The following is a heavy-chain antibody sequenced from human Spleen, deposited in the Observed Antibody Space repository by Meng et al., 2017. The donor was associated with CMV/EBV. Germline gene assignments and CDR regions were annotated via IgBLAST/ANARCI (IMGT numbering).Heavy chain of an antibody. CDR2: INPNSGGT. D-gene: IGHD1-14*01. CDR3: AKSRNWSYDAFDI. J-gene: IGHJ3*02. CDR1: GYTFTDYY. Sequence: ASVKVSCKTSGYTFTDYYIHWVRQAPGQGLEWMGWINPNSGGTNYAQKFQGRVTMTTDTSTSTAYMELRSLRSDDTAVYYCAKSRNWSYDAFDIWGQGTMVTVSS. V-gene: IGHV1-2*02.